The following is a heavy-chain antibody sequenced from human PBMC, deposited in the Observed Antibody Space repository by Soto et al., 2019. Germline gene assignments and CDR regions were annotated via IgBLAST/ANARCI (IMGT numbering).Heavy chain of an antibody. Sequence: GSLRLSCAAYGFTFSNFSMSWVRQTQGKGLEWISVIRGGGGTTYYADSVKGRFTISRDNAKNSLYLQMNSLRAEDTAVYYCAREMDCSSTSCYQYHYYYYMDVWGKGTTVTVSS. D-gene: IGHD2-2*01. V-gene: IGHV3-23*01. CDR3: AREMDCSSTSCYQYHYYYYMDV. J-gene: IGHJ6*03. CDR2: IRGGGGTT. CDR1: GFTFSNFS.